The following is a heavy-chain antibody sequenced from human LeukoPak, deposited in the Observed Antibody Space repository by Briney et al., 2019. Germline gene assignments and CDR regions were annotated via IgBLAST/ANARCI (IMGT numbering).Heavy chain of an antibody. D-gene: IGHD6-19*01. Sequence: PGGSLRLSCAASGFTFSDYYMSWIRQAPGKGLEWVSFISGSTSYIYYADSVKGRFTISRDNAKNSLYLQMNSLRAEDTAVYYCARADGSSGWHFDYWGQGTLVTVSS. CDR1: GFTFSDYY. CDR2: ISGSTSYI. CDR3: ARADGSSGWHFDY. V-gene: IGHV3-11*06. J-gene: IGHJ4*02.